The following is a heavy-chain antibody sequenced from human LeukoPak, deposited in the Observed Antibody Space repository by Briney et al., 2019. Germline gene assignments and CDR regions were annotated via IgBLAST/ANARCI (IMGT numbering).Heavy chain of an antibody. V-gene: IGHV1-46*04. CDR3: ARDGHYYDSSGYPRFYYMDV. D-gene: IGHD3-22*01. Sequence: ASVTVSFKASGYTFTMSYMHWVRQAPGQGLEWMGIINPSGGSTSYAQKLQGRVTMTRDTSTSTVYMELSSLRSEDTAVYYCARDGHYYDSSGYPRFYYMDVWGKGTTVTVSS. CDR1: GYTFTMSY. CDR2: INPSGGST. J-gene: IGHJ6*03.